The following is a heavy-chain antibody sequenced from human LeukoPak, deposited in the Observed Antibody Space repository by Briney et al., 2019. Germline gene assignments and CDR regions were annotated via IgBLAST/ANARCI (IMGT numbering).Heavy chain of an antibody. Sequence: SETLSLTCAVYGGFDIYYWTIVRQPPGKGLEWIGETTFRGKTNYNPSLKSRVTISVDRTTQQFSLRLTSVTVADTAVYYCAGYGGDWYPDSWGQGTRVIVSS. CDR2: TTFRGKT. CDR1: GGFDIYY. J-gene: IGHJ4*02. D-gene: IGHD6-19*01. V-gene: IGHV4-34*01. CDR3: AGYGGDWYPDS.